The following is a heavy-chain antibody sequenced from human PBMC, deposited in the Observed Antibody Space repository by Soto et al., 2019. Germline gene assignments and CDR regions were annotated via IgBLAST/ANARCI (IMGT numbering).Heavy chain of an antibody. CDR1: GGAINRGGYY. CDR2: FYYSGST. CDR3: ARDRGGYCSTSSCQDAFDI. Sequence: SETLSLTCTVSGGAINRGGYYWSWIRQHPGKGLEWIGYFYYSGSTFYNPSLKSRVTISRDTSKNQFSLKLTSVTAADTAVYYCARDRGGYCSTSSCQDAFDIWGQGTMVTVSS. D-gene: IGHD2-15*01. J-gene: IGHJ3*02. V-gene: IGHV4-31*03.